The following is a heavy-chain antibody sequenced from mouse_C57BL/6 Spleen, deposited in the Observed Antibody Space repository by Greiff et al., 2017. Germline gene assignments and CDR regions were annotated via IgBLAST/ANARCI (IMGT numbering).Heavy chain of an antibody. CDR3: ARAGGSSGEDAMDY. CDR2: ISDGGSYT. Sequence: EVKVEESGGGLVKPGGSLKLSCAASGFTFSSYAMSWVRQTPEKRLEWLATISDGGSYTYYPDNVKGRFTISRDNAKNNLYLQMSHLKSEDTAMYYCARAGGSSGEDAMDYWGQGTSVTVSS. J-gene: IGHJ4*01. D-gene: IGHD3-2*02. V-gene: IGHV5-4*03. CDR1: GFTFSSYA.